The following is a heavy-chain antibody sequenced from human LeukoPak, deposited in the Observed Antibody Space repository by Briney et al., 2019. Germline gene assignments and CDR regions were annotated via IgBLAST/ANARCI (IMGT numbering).Heavy chain of an antibody. CDR2: TSAYNGNT. CDR1: GYTFTSYG. J-gene: IGHJ6*02. V-gene: IGHV1-18*01. D-gene: IGHD6-13*01. Sequence: ASVKVSCKASGYTFTSYGISWVRQAPGQGLEWMGWTSAYNGNTNYAQKLQGRVTMTTDTSTSTAYMELRSLRSDDTAVYYCARRYSSSWYDYYYYGMDVWGQGTTVTVSS. CDR3: ARRYSSSWYDYYYYGMDV.